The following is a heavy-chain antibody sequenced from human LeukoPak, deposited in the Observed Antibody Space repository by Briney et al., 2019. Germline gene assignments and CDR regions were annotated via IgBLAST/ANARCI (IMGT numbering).Heavy chain of an antibody. Sequence: ASVKVSCKASGYTFTGYYMHWVRQAPGQGLGWMGWINPNSGGTNYAQKFQGGVTMTRDTSISTAYMELSRLRSDDTAVYYCARDDGSAQIDYWGQGTLVTVSS. CDR2: INPNSGGT. D-gene: IGHD6-25*01. J-gene: IGHJ4*02. CDR1: GYTFTGYY. V-gene: IGHV1-2*02. CDR3: ARDDGSAQIDY.